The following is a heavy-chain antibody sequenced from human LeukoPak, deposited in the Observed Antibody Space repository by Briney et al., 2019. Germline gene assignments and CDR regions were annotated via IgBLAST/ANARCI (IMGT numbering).Heavy chain of an antibody. CDR3: AKVHYDILTGYYKVRLDYYYMDV. D-gene: IGHD3-9*01. CDR2: ISGSGGST. V-gene: IGHV3-23*01. J-gene: IGHJ6*03. Sequence: GGSLRLSCAASGFTVSSNYMSWVRQAPGKGLEWVSAISGSGGSTYYADSVKGRFTISRDNSKNTLYLQMNSLRAEDTAVYYCAKVHYDILTGYYKVRLDYYYMDVWGKGTTVTVSS. CDR1: GFTVSSNY.